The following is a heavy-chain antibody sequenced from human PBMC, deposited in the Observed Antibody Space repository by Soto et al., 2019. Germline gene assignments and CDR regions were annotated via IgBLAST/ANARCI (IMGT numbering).Heavy chain of an antibody. CDR2: INHSGST. J-gene: IGHJ3*02. Sequence: TSETLSLTCAVYGGSFSGYYWSWIRQPPGKGLEWIGEINHSGSTNYNPSLKSRVTISVDTSKNQFSLKLSSVTAADTAVYYCARARRGCSGRFYAFDIWGQGTMVTVS. D-gene: IGHD5-12*01. CDR3: ARARRGCSGRFYAFDI. V-gene: IGHV4-34*01. CDR1: GGSFSGYY.